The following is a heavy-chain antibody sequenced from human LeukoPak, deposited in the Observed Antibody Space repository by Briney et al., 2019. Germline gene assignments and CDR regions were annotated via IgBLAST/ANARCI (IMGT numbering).Heavy chain of an antibody. J-gene: IGHJ4*02. D-gene: IGHD3-22*01. Sequence: SETLSLTCSVSGGSITSHYWSWIRQPPGKGLEWIGEINHSGSTNYNPSLKSRVTISVDTSKNQFSLKLSSVTAADTAVYYCARGPRDIYYDSSGYYFDYWGQGTLVTVSS. CDR3: ARGPRDIYYDSSGYYFDY. CDR1: GGSITSHY. CDR2: INHSGST. V-gene: IGHV4-34*01.